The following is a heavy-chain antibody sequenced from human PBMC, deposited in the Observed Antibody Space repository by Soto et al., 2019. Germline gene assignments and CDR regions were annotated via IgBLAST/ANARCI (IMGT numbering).Heavy chain of an antibody. V-gene: IGHV3-48*02. CDR1: GFTLSSYS. CDR2: ISGSGGTI. D-gene: IGHD6-19*01. Sequence: EVQLVESGGGLVQPGGSLRLSCAASGFTLSSYSMHWVRQAPGKGLEWVSYISGSGGTIYYADSVKGRFTISRDNANHSLSVQMNSLRDEDTAVYFCARETGLRSSGWSYYFDFWGQGTLVTVSS. J-gene: IGHJ4*02. CDR3: ARETGLRSSGWSYYFDF.